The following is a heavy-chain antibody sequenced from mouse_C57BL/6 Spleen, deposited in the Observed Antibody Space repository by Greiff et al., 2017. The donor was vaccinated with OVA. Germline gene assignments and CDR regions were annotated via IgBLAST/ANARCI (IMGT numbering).Heavy chain of an antibody. CDR1: GFTFSDYG. V-gene: IGHV5-17*01. J-gene: IGHJ3*01. Sequence: DVQLVESGGGLVKPGGSLKLSCAASGFTFSDYGMHWVRQAPEKGLEWVAYISSGSSTIYYADTVKGRFTISRDNAKNTLFLQMTSLRSEDTAMYYCARGGNSFAYWGQGTLVTVSA. CDR2: ISSGSSTI. CDR3: ARGGNSFAY. D-gene: IGHD2-1*01.